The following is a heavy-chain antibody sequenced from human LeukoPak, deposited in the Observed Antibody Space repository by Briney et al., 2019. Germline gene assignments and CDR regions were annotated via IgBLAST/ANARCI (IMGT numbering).Heavy chain of an antibody. CDR1: GYTFTSYY. J-gene: IGHJ3*02. CDR2: INPSGGST. CDR3: ARDPPSNYYGSGSYSRGDAFDI. Sequence: GASVEVSCKASGYTFTSYYMLWVRQAPGQGLEWMGIINPSGGSTTYAQKFQGRVTMTRDTSTSTVYMELSSLRSEDTAVYYCARDPPSNYYGSGSYSRGDAFDIWGQGTMVTVSS. V-gene: IGHV1-46*01. D-gene: IGHD3-10*01.